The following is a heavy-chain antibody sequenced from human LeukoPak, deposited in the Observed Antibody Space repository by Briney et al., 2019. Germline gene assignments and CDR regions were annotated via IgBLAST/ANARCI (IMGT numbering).Heavy chain of an antibody. CDR2: ISNEGGT. CDR1: GFTVSSYY. CDR3: AKEGLYYGEYYFDY. D-gene: IGHD3-22*01. V-gene: IGHV3-53*05. J-gene: IGHJ4*02. Sequence: GGSLRLSCAASGFTVSSYYMSWVRQAPGKGLESVSVISNEGGTYYADSVKGRFTISRDNSKNTLYLQMNSLRAEDTAVYYCAKEGLYYGEYYFDYWGQGTLVTVSS.